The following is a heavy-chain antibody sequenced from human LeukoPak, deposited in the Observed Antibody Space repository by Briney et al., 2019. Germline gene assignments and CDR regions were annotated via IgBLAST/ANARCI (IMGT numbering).Heavy chain of an antibody. CDR2: IKHDGSQK. CDR3: ARSGDHEKWDYYFAD. Sequence: GGSLRLSCAAPGFTFSSYWMSWVRQAPGKGLEWVANIKHDGSQKYYVDSVKGRLTISRDNAKNSLFLQMNSLRAEDTAVYYCARSGDHEKWDYYFADWGQGTLVTVSS. J-gene: IGHJ4*02. D-gene: IGHD4-17*01. CDR1: GFTFSSYW. V-gene: IGHV3-7*01.